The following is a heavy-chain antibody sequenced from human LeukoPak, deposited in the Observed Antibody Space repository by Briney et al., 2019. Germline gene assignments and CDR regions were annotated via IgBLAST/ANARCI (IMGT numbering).Heavy chain of an antibody. V-gene: IGHV4-61*02. Sequence: SQTLSLTCTVSGGSISSGSYYWSWIRQPAGKGLEWIGRIYTSGSTNYNPSLKSRVTISVDTSKNQFSLKLSSVTAADTAVYYCARDGGAGDWFDPWGQGTLVTVSS. CDR2: IYTSGST. CDR3: ARDGGAGDWFDP. CDR1: GGSISSGSYY. J-gene: IGHJ5*02. D-gene: IGHD3-16*01.